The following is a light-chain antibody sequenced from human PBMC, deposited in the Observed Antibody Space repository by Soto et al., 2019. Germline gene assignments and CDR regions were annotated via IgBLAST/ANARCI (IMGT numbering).Light chain of an antibody. V-gene: IGKV3-20*01. J-gene: IGKJ1*01. CDR1: QSVSSSY. CDR3: QQYGSSLWT. CDR2: GAS. Sequence: EIVLTQSPGTLSLSPGERATLSCRASQSVSSSYLAWYQQKPGQGPRLLIYGASSRATGIPDRFSGSGSGTDFTLTISRLEPEDFAVYYCQQYGSSLWTVGQGTKVEIK.